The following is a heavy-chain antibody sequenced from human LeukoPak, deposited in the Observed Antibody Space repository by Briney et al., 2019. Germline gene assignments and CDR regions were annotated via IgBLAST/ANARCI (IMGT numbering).Heavy chain of an antibody. CDR2: INHSGST. CDR1: GGSFSGYY. J-gene: IGHJ4*02. Sequence: SETLSLTCAVYGGSFSGYYWSWIRQPPGKGLEWIGEINHSGSTNYNPSLKSRVTISVDTSKNQFSLKLSSVTAADTAVYYCAREHLKGPFDYWGQGTLVTVSS. V-gene: IGHV4-34*01. CDR3: AREHLKGPFDY.